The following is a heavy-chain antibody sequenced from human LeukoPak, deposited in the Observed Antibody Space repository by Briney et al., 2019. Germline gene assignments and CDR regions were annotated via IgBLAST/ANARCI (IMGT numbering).Heavy chain of an antibody. J-gene: IGHJ3*02. D-gene: IGHD3-10*01. V-gene: IGHV3-23*01. CDR2: ISGSGGST. Sequence: GGSLRLSCAASGFTFSSYAMSWVRQAPGKGLEWVSAISGSGGSTYYADSVKGRFTISRDNSKSTLYLQMNSLRAEDTAVYYCAKDRIVVRGVPDAFDIWGQGTMVTVSS. CDR1: GFTFSSYA. CDR3: AKDRIVVRGVPDAFDI.